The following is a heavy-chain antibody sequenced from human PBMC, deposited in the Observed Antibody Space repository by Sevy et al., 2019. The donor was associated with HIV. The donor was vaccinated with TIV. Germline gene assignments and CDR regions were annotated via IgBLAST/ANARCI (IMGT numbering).Heavy chain of an antibody. V-gene: IGHV3-48*03. CDR3: VRGRAMIIYD. CDR1: GFNFSNYV. D-gene: IGHD5-12*01. CDR2: ISSSGSPI. J-gene: IGHJ4*02. Sequence: GGSLRLSCAASGFNFSNYVLHWVRQAPGKGLEWVSYISSSGSPIYYADSVKGRFTISRDNAKSSLYLQMNSLRAEDTAVYYCVRGRAMIIYDWGQGTLVTVSS.